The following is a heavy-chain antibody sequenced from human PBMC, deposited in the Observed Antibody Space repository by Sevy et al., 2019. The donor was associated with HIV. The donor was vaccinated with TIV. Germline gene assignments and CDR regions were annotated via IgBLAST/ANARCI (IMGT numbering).Heavy chain of an antibody. D-gene: IGHD6-19*01. CDR1: GFTFGTYG. CDR3: ARGSLYSSGWSESLDY. V-gene: IGHV3-33*01. Sequence: EGSLRLSCVESGFTFGTYGMDWVRPAPGKRLEWVAVIWYDGNNKYYGGSVKGRLTISRDNSKNTLYLQMNSLRAEDTAVYYCARGSLYSSGWSESLDYWGQGTLVTVSS. J-gene: IGHJ4*02. CDR2: IWYDGNNK.